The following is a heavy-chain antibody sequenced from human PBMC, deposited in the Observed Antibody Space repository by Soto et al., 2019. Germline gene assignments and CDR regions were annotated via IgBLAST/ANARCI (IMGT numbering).Heavy chain of an antibody. J-gene: IGHJ6*02. Sequence: TGGSVRLSCAASGFTFSSYGMHWVRQAPGKGLEWVAAISYDGSNKYYADSVKGRFTISRDNSKNTLYLQMNSLRAEDTAVYYCAKGEHYYDSSGYFPDYYYYYGMDVWGQGTTVTVPS. CDR2: ISYDGSNK. CDR3: AKGEHYYDSSGYFPDYYYYYGMDV. CDR1: GFTFSSYG. V-gene: IGHV3-30*18. D-gene: IGHD3-22*01.